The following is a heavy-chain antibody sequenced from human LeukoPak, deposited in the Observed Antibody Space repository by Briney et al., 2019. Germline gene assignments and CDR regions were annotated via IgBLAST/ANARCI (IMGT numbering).Heavy chain of an antibody. J-gene: IGHJ6*03. CDR3: ARDPKDFYDSRFDYYYMDV. CDR1: GYIFADYY. V-gene: IGHV1-2*02. Sequence: ASVKVSCKASGYIFADYYIHWVRQAPGHGLKWMGWINPNSGGTKYAQKFQGRVTMTRDTSINTAYMELNGLRSDDAAVYYCARDPKDFYDSRFDYYYMDVWGKGTTVTISS. CDR2: INPNSGGT. D-gene: IGHD3-22*01.